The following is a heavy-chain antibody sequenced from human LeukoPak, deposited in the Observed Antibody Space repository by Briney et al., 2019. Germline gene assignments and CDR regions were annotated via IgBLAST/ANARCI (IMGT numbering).Heavy chain of an antibody. J-gene: IGHJ4*02. CDR2: IIPIFGTA. D-gene: IGHD3-22*01. CDR1: GGTFSSYA. Sequence: VASVNVSCKASGGTFSSYAISWVRQAPGQGLEWMGGIIPIFGTANYAQKFQGRVTITADKSTSTAYMELSSLRSEDRAVYYCARVRDYYDSSGYYMGSRYYFDYWGQGTLVTVSS. V-gene: IGHV1-69*06. CDR3: ARVRDYYDSSGYYMGSRYYFDY.